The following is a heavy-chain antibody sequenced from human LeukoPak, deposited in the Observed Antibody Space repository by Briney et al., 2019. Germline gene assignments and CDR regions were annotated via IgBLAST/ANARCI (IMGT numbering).Heavy chain of an antibody. CDR2: IFTSGST. J-gene: IGHJ4*02. CDR1: GGSISSGSYY. Sequence: SQTLSLTCTVSGGSISSGSYYWSWIRQPAGKGLEWIGRIFTSGSTNYNPSLKSRVTISVDTSKNQFSLKLSSVTAADTAVYYCASTYSGSYSFDYWGQGTLVTVSS. V-gene: IGHV4-61*02. D-gene: IGHD1-26*01. CDR3: ASTYSGSYSFDY.